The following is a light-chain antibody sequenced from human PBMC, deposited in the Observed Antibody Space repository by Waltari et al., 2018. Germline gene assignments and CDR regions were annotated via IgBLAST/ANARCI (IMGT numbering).Light chain of an antibody. CDR2: ADS. Sequence: SYVLTQPPSASVAPGKTARMSGGGNNAGSKSVHWYQQEPGQAPLVVVYADSARPSGIPDRFSASNSGNTATLTISRVENGDEADYYCQVWDTSSDRVVFGGGTKLTVL. CDR3: QVWDTSSDRVV. CDR1: NAGSKS. J-gene: IGLJ2*01. V-gene: IGLV3-21*03.